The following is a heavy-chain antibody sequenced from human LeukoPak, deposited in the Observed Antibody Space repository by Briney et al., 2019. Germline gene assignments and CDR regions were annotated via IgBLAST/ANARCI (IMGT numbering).Heavy chain of an antibody. V-gene: IGHV3-7*01. Sequence: GGSLRLSCAASGVTFSSYWMSWVRQAPGKGLEWVANIKEDGSEKYYVDSVKGRFIISRDNAKNSLYLQMNSLRAEDTAVYYCAIPPLSGTGSSRPLAGMDVWGQGTTVTVSS. CDR1: GVTFSSYW. CDR3: AIPPLSGTGSSRPLAGMDV. J-gene: IGHJ6*02. D-gene: IGHD3-10*01. CDR2: IKEDGSEK.